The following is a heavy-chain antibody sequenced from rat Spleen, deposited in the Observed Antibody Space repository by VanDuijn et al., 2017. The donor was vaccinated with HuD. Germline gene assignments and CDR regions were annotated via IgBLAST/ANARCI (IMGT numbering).Heavy chain of an antibody. CDR3: TIHPRY. Sequence: QVQLKESGPGLVQPSQTLSLTCTVSGLSLSSYGVIWVRQPPGKGLEWMGRMTYNGDTSYNSALISRLSISRDTSKNQVFLKMNSLQTDDTGTYYCTIHPRYWGQGVMVTVSS. J-gene: IGHJ2*01. CDR1: GLSLSSYG. V-gene: IGHV2-63*01. CDR2: MTYNGDT. D-gene: IGHD3-1*01.